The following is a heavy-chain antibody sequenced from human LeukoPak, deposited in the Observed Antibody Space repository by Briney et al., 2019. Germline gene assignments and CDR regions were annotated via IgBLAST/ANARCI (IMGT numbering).Heavy chain of an antibody. V-gene: IGHV3-21*01. CDR2: ISSNSRYI. CDR1: GFTFSRDS. J-gene: IGHJ5*02. Sequence: GGSLRLSCVLSGFTFSRDSMNWVRQAPGKGLEWVSSISSNSRYIYYADSVKGRFTISRDNAKNSLYLQMNSLRAEDTAVYYCARSLTGDLDWFDPWGQGTLVTVSS. CDR3: ARSLTGDLDWFDP. D-gene: IGHD7-27*01.